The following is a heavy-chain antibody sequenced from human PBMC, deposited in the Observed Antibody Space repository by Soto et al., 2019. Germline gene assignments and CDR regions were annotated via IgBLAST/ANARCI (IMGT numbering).Heavy chain of an antibody. V-gene: IGHV1-2*04. D-gene: IGHD3-22*01. Sequence: QVQLVQSGAEVKKPRASVKVSCKASGYTFTGYYMHWVRQAPGQGLEWMGWINPNSGGTNYAQKFQGWVTMTRDTSISTAYMELSRLRSDDTDVYYCARESYYDSSGYYTQGNGMDVWGQGTTVTVS. J-gene: IGHJ6*02. CDR3: ARESYYDSSGYYTQGNGMDV. CDR1: GYTFTGYY. CDR2: INPNSGGT.